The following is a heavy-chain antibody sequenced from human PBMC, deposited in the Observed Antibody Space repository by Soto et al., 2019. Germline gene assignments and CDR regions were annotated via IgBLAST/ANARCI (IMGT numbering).Heavy chain of an antibody. Sequence: GSLRLSCAASGLTFSSYGMHWVRQTPGKGLEWVAVISYDGSNKYYADSVKGRFTISRDNSKNTLYLQMNSLRADDTAVYYCASRRNPYGAYDYWGQGTLVTAPQ. CDR1: GLTFSSYG. D-gene: IGHD4-17*01. V-gene: IGHV3-30*03. J-gene: IGHJ4*02. CDR3: ASRRNPYGAYDY. CDR2: ISYDGSNK.